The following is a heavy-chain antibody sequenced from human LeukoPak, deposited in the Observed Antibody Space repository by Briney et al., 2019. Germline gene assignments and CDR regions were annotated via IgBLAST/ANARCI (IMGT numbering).Heavy chain of an antibody. Sequence: GGSLRLSCTGSKFTFSNYGMQWVRQAPGKGLEWVAVVSAHGTTKYYADSVKGRFTISRDNSRNTMYLQMNSLRAEDTAVYYCAKEFDSGGYGANFDSWGRGTLVTVSS. V-gene: IGHV3-30*18. CDR2: VSAHGTTK. CDR3: AKEFDSGGYGANFDS. CDR1: KFTFSNYG. J-gene: IGHJ4*02. D-gene: IGHD3-10*01.